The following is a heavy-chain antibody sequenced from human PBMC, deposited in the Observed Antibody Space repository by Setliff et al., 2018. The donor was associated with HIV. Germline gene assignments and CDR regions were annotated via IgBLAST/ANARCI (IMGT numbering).Heavy chain of an antibody. Sequence: PGESLKISCKGFGYKFTDYWVGWVRQMPGEGLERMGVIYGDGSDPRYSPSFQGQVTISVDKSINTAYLRWTSLKASDTALYYCARPQYHQSSDAFDIWGQGIMVTVSS. CDR1: GYKFTDYW. CDR2: IYGDGSDP. V-gene: IGHV5-51*01. CDR3: ARPQYHQSSDAFDI. J-gene: IGHJ3*02.